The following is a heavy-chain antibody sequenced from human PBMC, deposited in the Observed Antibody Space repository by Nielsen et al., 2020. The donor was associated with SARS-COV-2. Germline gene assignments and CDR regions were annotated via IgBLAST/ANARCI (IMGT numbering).Heavy chain of an antibody. Sequence: SETLSLTCAVSGGSISSSNWWSWVRQPPGKGLEWIGEIYHSGSTNYNPSLKSRVTISVDKSKNQFSLKLSSVTAADTAVYHCARVVGCSSTSCYDFIDYWGQGTLVTVSS. CDR2: IYHSGST. J-gene: IGHJ4*02. CDR3: ARVVGCSSTSCYDFIDY. CDR1: GGSISSSNW. V-gene: IGHV4-4*02. D-gene: IGHD2-2*01.